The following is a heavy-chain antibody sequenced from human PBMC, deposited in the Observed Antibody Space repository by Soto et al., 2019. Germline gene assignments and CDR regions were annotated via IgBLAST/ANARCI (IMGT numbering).Heavy chain of an antibody. V-gene: IGHV3-23*01. CDR2: ISGSGGST. Sequence: EVQLLESGGGLVQPGGSLRLSCAASGFTFSTYAMSWVRQAPGKGLEWVSAISGSGGSTYYADSVKGRFTLSRDNSKNTRYLQMNTLRAEDTALYYCAKGTANDPRVYDYWGQGTLVTVSS. J-gene: IGHJ4*02. CDR1: GFTFSTYA. D-gene: IGHD1-1*01. CDR3: AKGTANDPRVYDY.